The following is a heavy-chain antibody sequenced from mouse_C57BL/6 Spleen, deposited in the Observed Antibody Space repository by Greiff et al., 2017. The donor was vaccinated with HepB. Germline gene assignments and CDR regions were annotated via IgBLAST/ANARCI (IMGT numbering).Heavy chain of an antibody. CDR1: GYTFTSYW. V-gene: IGHV1-55*01. J-gene: IGHJ1*03. D-gene: IGHD3-1*01. Sequence: QVQLQQSGAELVKPGASVKMSCKASGYTFTSYWITWVKQRPGQGLEWIGDIYPGSGSTNYNEKFKSKATLTVDTSSSTAYMQLSSLTSEDSAVYYCAREDTPGGRYFDVWGTVTPVTVSS. CDR2: IYPGSGST. CDR3: AREDTPGGRYFDV.